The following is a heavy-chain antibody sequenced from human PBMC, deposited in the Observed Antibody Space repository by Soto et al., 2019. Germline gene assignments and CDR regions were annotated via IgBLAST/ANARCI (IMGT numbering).Heavy chain of an antibody. Sequence: QLQLQESGSGLVKPSQTLSLTCAVSGGSISGTTYSWSWIRQPPGKGLEWIGYIYDSGTTYYTPSLKSQFSISVDRSKNQVSLKLSSVTAADTAVYYCARGQGAAAGHSNFDYWGQGALVTVSS. V-gene: IGHV4-30-2*01. CDR3: ARGQGAAAGHSNFDY. J-gene: IGHJ4*02. CDR1: GGSISGTTYS. CDR2: IYDSGTT. D-gene: IGHD6-13*01.